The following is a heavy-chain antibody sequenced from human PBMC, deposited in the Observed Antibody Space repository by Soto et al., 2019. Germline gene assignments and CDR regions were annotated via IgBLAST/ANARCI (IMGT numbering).Heavy chain of an antibody. J-gene: IGHJ4*02. CDR1: GFTFSTYW. Sequence: EVQLVESGGGLVQPGGSLRLSCAASGFTFSTYWMNWVRKAPGRGLEWVANIKQDGSEKYYVDSVKGRFTISRDNAKRSLYLQMNSLRAEDTAVYYCAGGSGWLERDWGQGTVVTVSS. CDR3: AGGSGWLERD. CDR2: IKQDGSEK. D-gene: IGHD6-19*01. V-gene: IGHV3-7*04.